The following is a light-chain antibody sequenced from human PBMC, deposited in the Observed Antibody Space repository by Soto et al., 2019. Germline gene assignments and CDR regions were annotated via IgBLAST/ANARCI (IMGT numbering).Light chain of an antibody. Sequence: QSALTQPPSASGSPGQSVTISCTGSSSDVGGYNYVSWYQQHPGKAPKLIIYEVSKRPSGVPDRFSGSKSGNTASLTVSGLQAEDEADYYCSSYTGSNTFPFGGGTKVTVL. CDR2: EVS. CDR3: SSYTGSNTFP. V-gene: IGLV2-8*01. CDR1: SSDVGGYNY. J-gene: IGLJ2*01.